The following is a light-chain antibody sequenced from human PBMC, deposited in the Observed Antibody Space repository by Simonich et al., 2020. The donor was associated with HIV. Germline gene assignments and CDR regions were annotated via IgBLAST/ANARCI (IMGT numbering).Light chain of an antibody. CDR3: QQYYSTPLT. CDR1: QGITNS. Sequence: DIPMTQSPSSVSASVGDRVTITCRASQGITNSLAWYKQKPGKAPKLLLYAESRLESGVPSRFSGSGSGTDYTLTISSLQPEDFATYYCQQYYSTPLTFGQGTKVEIK. CDR2: AES. J-gene: IGKJ1*01. V-gene: IGKV1-NL1*01.